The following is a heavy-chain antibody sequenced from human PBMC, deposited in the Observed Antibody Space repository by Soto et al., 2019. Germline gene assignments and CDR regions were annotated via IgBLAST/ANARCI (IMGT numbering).Heavy chain of an antibody. CDR1: GFDASVNY. J-gene: IGHJ6*02. CDR3: VRENYCDGMDV. V-gene: IGHV3-66*01. CDR2: INNGGST. Sequence: EVQLVESGGTLVQPGGSLKLSCAASGFDASVNYMTWVRQAPGKGLEWVSAINNGGSTFYTESVKGRFTISRDDSKNTLFLQINALRVADTAMYYCVRENYCDGMDVWGQGTAVTVSS.